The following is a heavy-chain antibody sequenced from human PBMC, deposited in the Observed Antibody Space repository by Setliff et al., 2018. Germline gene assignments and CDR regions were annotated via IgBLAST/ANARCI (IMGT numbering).Heavy chain of an antibody. V-gene: IGHV1-18*03. CDR1: GYTFNDYG. D-gene: IGHD2-8*01. CDR2: ISSYTGKT. Sequence: ASVKVSCKTSGYTFNDYGITWVRQVPGQGLEWMGWISSYTGKTYYAEKLQGRVTLTTDTSTSTAYLDLRSLESDDMAVYYCSRLVRFCTKTACQRLSGGEFWGQGTLVTVSS. J-gene: IGHJ4*02. CDR3: SRLVRFCTKTACQRLSGGEF.